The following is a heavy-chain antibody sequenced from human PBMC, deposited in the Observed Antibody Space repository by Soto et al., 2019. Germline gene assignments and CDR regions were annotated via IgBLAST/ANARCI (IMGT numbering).Heavy chain of an antibody. Sequence: SETLSLTCAVYGGSFSGYYWSWIRQPPGKGLEWIGEINHSGSTNYNPSLKSRVTISVDTSKNQFSLKLSSVTAADTAVYYCARVGDYGDDNWFDPWGQGTLVTVSS. D-gene: IGHD4-17*01. CDR3: ARVGDYGDDNWFDP. J-gene: IGHJ5*02. V-gene: IGHV4-34*01. CDR2: INHSGST. CDR1: GGSFSGYY.